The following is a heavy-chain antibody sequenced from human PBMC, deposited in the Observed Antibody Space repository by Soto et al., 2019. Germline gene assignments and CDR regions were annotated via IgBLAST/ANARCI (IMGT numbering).Heavy chain of an antibody. J-gene: IGHJ6*02. V-gene: IGHV3-33*01. D-gene: IGHD2-8*01. CDR2: IWYDGNTK. CDR1: GFTFSKYG. Sequence: QVVLVESGGGVVQPGRSLRLSCDASGFTFSKYGMHWVRQAPGQGLEWVALIWYDGNTKYYADSGKGRFTISRDNSGNTVYLQMNSLRAGDTAVYFCAREGGVSTIYGLDVWGQGTTVIVSS. CDR3: AREGGVSTIYGLDV.